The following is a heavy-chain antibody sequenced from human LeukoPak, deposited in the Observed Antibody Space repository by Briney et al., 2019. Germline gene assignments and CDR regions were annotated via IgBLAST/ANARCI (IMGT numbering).Heavy chain of an antibody. V-gene: IGHV3-53*01. J-gene: IGHJ3*02. CDR1: GFIFSRYW. D-gene: IGHD1-26*01. CDR2: IYSGGST. CDR3: ARDHGGASGSYKDAFDI. Sequence: GGSLRLSCAASGFIFSRYWMSWVRQAPGKGLEWVSVIYSGGSTYYADSVKGRFTISRDNSKNTLYLQMNSLRAEDTAVYYCARDHGGASGSYKDAFDIWGQGTMVTVSS.